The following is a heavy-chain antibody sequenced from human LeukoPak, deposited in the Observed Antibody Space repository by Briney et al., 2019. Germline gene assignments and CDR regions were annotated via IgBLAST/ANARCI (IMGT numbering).Heavy chain of an antibody. CDR1: GFTVSSNY. CDR3: CVLRYFEWSPDAFDI. Sequence: PGGSLRLSCAASGFTVSSNYMSWVRQAPGKGLEWVSVIYSGGSTYYADSVKGRFTISRDNSKNTLYLQMNSLRAEDTAVYYCCVLRYFEWSPDAFDIWGQGTMVTVSS. CDR2: IYSGGST. V-gene: IGHV3-53*01. D-gene: IGHD3-9*01. J-gene: IGHJ3*02.